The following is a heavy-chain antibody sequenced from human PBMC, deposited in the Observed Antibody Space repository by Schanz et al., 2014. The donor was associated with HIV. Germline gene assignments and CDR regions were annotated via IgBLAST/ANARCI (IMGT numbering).Heavy chain of an antibody. D-gene: IGHD3-16*01. V-gene: IGHV3-30*03. J-gene: IGHJ6*02. CDR2: ISYDGSNK. CDR1: GFIFSTYG. Sequence: LVESGGGLVQPGGSLRLSCAASGFIFSTYGMHWVRQGPGKGLEWVAFISYDGSNKYYADSVKGRFTISRDNSKNTLFLQMNSLRGEDTAVYYCARVANWDYYGMDVWGRGTTVTVSS. CDR3: ARVANWDYYGMDV.